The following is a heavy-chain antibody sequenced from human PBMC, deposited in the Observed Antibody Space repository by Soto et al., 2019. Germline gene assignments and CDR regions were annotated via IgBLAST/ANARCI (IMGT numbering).Heavy chain of an antibody. V-gene: IGHV3-15*01. CDR2: IKSKTEGATR. CDR1: GFTFSDAW. Sequence: PGGSLRLSCAASGFTFSDAWMSWVRQAPGKGLEWVGRIKSKTEGATRDFAAPVKGRFAISRDDSKNTLYLQMNSLKIEDSAVYYCTSGTGRSDFDYWGLGILVTVFS. CDR3: TSGTGRSDFDY. J-gene: IGHJ4*02. D-gene: IGHD3-3*01.